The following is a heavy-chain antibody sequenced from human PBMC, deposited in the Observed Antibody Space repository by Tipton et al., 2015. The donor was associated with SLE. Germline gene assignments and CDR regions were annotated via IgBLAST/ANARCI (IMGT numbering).Heavy chain of an antibody. CDR2: IFYSGNT. CDR3: ARGLRQLAHYYYYYMDV. V-gene: IGHV4-39*07. J-gene: IGHJ6*03. Sequence: TLSLTCIVSGDSVSNAHYYWGWIRQSPGKGLEWIGAIFYSGNTYYNPSLKSRVTMSIDASKNQVSLKVSSVTAADTAVYYCARGLRQLAHYYYYYMDVWGKGTTVTVSS. CDR1: GDSVSNAHYY. D-gene: IGHD6-13*01.